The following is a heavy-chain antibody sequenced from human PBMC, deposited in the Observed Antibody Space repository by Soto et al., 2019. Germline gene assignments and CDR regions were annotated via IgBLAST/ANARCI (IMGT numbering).Heavy chain of an antibody. CDR1: GGSISSSSYY. CDR2: IYYSGST. D-gene: IGHD3-22*01. V-gene: IGHV4-39*01. Sequence: QLQLQESGPGLVKPSETLSLTCTVSGGSISSSSYYWGWIRQPPGKGLEWIGSIYYSGSTYYNPSLQSRVTISVDTSKNQFSLKLSSVTAADTAVYYCARHLDSSGYYKPLYYFDYWGQGTLVTVSS. CDR3: ARHLDSSGYYKPLYYFDY. J-gene: IGHJ4*02.